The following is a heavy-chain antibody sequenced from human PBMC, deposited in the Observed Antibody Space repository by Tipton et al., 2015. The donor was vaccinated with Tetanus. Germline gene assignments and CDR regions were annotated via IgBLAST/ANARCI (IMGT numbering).Heavy chain of an antibody. D-gene: IGHD3-16*01. Sequence: LVKPTQTLSLTCAISGDRVSSNSVAWNWIRQSPSRGLEWLGRTYFRSKWFTDFAPSVKSRITIEPDTSKNQFFLQLHSVTPDAPAFYFCARGGGGPPFDSWGQGTLVTVSS. CDR3: ARGGGGPPFDS. J-gene: IGHJ4*02. V-gene: IGHV6-1*01. CDR1: GDRVSSNSVA. CDR2: TYFRSKWFT.